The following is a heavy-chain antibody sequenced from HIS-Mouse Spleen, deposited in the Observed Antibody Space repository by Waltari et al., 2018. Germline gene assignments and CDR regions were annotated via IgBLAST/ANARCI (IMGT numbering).Heavy chain of an antibody. CDR3: ARGSKLGYYFDY. V-gene: IGHV3-53*02. CDR1: GFTVSSNY. CDR2: IYSGGST. Sequence: EVQLVETGGGLIQPGGSLRLSCAASGFTVSSNYMGWVRQAQGKGLEWVSVIYSGGSTYYADSVKGRFTISRDNSKNTMYLQMNSLRAEDTAVYYCARGSKLGYYFDYWGQGTLVTVSS. D-gene: IGHD7-27*01. J-gene: IGHJ4*02.